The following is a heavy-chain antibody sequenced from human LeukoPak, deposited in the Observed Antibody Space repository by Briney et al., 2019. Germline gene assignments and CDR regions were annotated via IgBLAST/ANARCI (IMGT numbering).Heavy chain of an antibody. Sequence: GGSLRLSCAVSGITLSNYGMSWVRQAPGKGLEWVEGISDSGGSTKYADSVKGRFTISRDNSKNTLYLQMDSLRIEDTAMYYCAKRDYYETSDFYPLFDYWGQGTLVTVSS. CDR1: GITLSNYG. D-gene: IGHD3-22*01. J-gene: IGHJ4*02. CDR2: ISDSGGST. CDR3: AKRDYYETSDFYPLFDY. V-gene: IGHV3-23*01.